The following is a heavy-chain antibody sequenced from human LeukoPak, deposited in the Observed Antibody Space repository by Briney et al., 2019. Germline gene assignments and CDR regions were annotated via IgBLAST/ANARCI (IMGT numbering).Heavy chain of an antibody. V-gene: IGHV4-38-2*01. CDR1: GYSISSGDY. D-gene: IGHD3-16*01. CDR3: ARNRSERLGNGGSFGY. J-gene: IGHJ4*02. Sequence: SETLSLTCAVSGYSISSGDYWGWIRQPPGEGLGRIRSIYNSVSTHYNPSLKSRVTISVDTSRRQFSLTLSSVTAADTGVYYCARNRSERLGNGGSFGYWGEGALVTLSS. CDR2: IYNSVST.